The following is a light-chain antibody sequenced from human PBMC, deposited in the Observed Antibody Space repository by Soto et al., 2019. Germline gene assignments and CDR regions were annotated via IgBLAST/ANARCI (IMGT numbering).Light chain of an antibody. CDR3: QQRSNWLLT. Sequence: EIVLTQSPATLSLSPGERATLSCRASQSVSSYLAWYQQKPGQAPRLLIYDASNRATGIQARFSGSGSGTDVTLTISRLEPEDFAVYYCQQRSNWLLTFGGGTKVEIK. J-gene: IGKJ4*02. CDR2: DAS. CDR1: QSVSSY. V-gene: IGKV3-11*01.